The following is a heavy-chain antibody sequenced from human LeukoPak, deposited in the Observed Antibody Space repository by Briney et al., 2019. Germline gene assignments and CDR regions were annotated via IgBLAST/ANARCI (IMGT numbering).Heavy chain of an antibody. V-gene: IGHV1-69*06. CDR2: IIPIFGTA. J-gene: IGHJ4*02. CDR1: GGTFSSYA. Sequence: SVTVSCKASGGTFSSYAISWVRQAPGQGLEWMGGIIPIFGTANYAQKFQGRVTITADKSTSTAYMELRSLRSDDTAVYYCARVDEDGFDYWGQGTMVTVSS. CDR3: ARVDEDGFDY.